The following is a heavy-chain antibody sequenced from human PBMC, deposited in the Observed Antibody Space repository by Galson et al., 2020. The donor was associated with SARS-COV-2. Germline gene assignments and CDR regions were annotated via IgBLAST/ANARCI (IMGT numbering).Heavy chain of an antibody. CDR1: GYSFTSYW. CDR3: ARFLPSITMIDY. V-gene: IGHV5-51*01. CDR2: IYPGDSNT. D-gene: IGHD3-22*01. J-gene: IGHJ4*02. Sequence: HGESLKISCKGSGYSFTSYWIGWVRQMPGKGLEWMGSIYPGDSNTRYSPSFQGQVTISAAKSISTAYLQWSSLKASNTAMYYCARFLPSITMIDYWGQGTLVTVSS.